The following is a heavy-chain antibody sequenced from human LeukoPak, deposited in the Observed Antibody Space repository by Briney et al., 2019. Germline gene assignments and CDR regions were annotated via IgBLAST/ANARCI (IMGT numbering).Heavy chain of an antibody. J-gene: IGHJ4*02. Sequence: GGSLRLSCAASGFTFSSYAMHWVRQAPGKGLEWVAVISYDGSNEYYADSVKGRFTISRDNSKNTLYLQMNSLRAEDTAVYYCAREIVVVVAASGAKPQPDWGQGTLVTVSS. D-gene: IGHD2-15*01. CDR3: AREIVVVVAASGAKPQPD. CDR2: ISYDGSNE. V-gene: IGHV3-30*04. CDR1: GFTFSSYA.